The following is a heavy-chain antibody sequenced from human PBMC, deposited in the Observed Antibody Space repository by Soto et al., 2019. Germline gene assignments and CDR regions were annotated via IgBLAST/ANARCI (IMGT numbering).Heavy chain of an antibody. J-gene: IGHJ5*02. CDR2: IYSSGNT. V-gene: IGHV4-4*07. Sequence: SETLSLTCSVSGGTISGYYWTWIRQPAGKGLEWIGRIYSSGNTKYNPSLQSRVTMSLDTSNNQFSLRLTSVTAADTAVYYCARGQRFSDWFDPWGQGTLATVSS. CDR1: GGTISGYY. CDR3: ARGQRFSDWFDP. D-gene: IGHD3-3*01.